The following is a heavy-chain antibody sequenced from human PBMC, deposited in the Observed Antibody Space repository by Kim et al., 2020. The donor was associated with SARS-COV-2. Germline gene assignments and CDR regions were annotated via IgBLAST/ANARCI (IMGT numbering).Heavy chain of an antibody. V-gene: IGHV4-39*01. Sequence: SETLSLTCTVSGGSISSSSYYWGWIRQPPGKGLEWIGSIYYSGSTYYNPSLKSRVTISVDTSKNQFSLKLSSVTAADTAVYYCARHECSSTSCYGRPYYYYGMDVWGQGTTVTVSS. D-gene: IGHD2-2*01. CDR2: IYYSGST. CDR3: ARHECSSTSCYGRPYYYYGMDV. J-gene: IGHJ6*02. CDR1: GGSISSSSYY.